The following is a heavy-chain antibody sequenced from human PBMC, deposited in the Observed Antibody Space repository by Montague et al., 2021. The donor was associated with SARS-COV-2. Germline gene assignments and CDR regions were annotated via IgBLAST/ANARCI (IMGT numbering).Heavy chain of an antibody. D-gene: IGHD5/OR15-5a*01. J-gene: IGHJ4*02. CDR1: GGSISSSSYY. CDR2: IYYSGST. V-gene: IGHV4-39*07. Sequence: SETLSLTCTVSGGSISSSSYYWSWIRQPPGKGLEWIGYIYYSGSTYYNPSLKSRVSISVDTSKNQFSLKLSSVTAADTAVYYCARGFPGCLGFDSYFDYWGQGTLVTVSS. CDR3: ARGFPGCLGFDSYFDY.